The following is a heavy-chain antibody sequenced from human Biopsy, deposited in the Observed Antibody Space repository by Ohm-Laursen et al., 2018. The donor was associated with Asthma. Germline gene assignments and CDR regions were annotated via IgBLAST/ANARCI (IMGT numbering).Heavy chain of an antibody. Sequence: ASVKVSCKASGYTFIHYAIHWVRQAPGQRLEWMGWVNTGNGDTKYPQKFQGRVTITRDTSASTAYMELRSLRSEDTATYYCARTYYDFLTGQVKDVFGVWGQGTMVTVSS. V-gene: IGHV1-3*04. J-gene: IGHJ3*01. CDR1: GYTFIHYA. CDR3: ARTYYDFLTGQVKDVFGV. CDR2: VNTGNGDT. D-gene: IGHD3-9*01.